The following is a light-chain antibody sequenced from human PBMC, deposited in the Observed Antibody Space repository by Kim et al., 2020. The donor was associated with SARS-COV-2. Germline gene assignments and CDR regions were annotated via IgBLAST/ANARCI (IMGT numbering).Light chain of an antibody. CDR2: KAS. CDR1: QSISSW. V-gene: IGKV1-5*03. CDR3: QQYNSHPLT. J-gene: IGKJ4*01. Sequence: DIQMTQSPSTLSASVGDRVTITCRASQSISSWLAWYQQKPGKAPKLLIYKASSLETGVPPRFSGSGSGTEFILTISSLQPDDFATYYCQQYNSHPLTFGGGTKVDIK.